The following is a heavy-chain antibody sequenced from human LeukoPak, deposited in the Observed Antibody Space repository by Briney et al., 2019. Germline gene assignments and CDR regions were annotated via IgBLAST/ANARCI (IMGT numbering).Heavy chain of an antibody. CDR3: AKDRFDYGSGSYFDY. J-gene: IGHJ4*02. V-gene: IGHV3-23*01. D-gene: IGHD3-10*01. CDR1: GFTFSSYA. CDR2: ISGSGGST. Sequence: GGSLRLSCAASGFTFSSYAMSWVRQAPGKGLEWVSAISGSGGSTYYADSVKGRFTISRGNSKNTLYLQMNSLRAEDTAVYYCAKDRFDYGSGSYFDYWGQGTLVTVSS.